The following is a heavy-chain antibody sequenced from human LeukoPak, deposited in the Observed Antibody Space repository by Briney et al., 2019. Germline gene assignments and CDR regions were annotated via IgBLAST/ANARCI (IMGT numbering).Heavy chain of an antibody. D-gene: IGHD5-24*01. V-gene: IGHV1-69*13. Sequence: ASVKVSCKASGGTFSSYAISWVRQAPGQGLEWMGGIIPIFGTANYAQKFQGRVTITADESTSTAYMELSSLRSEDTAVYYCARSKRWLQLGYFDYWGQGTLVTVSS. J-gene: IGHJ4*02. CDR3: ARSKRWLQLGYFDY. CDR1: GGTFSSYA. CDR2: IIPIFGTA.